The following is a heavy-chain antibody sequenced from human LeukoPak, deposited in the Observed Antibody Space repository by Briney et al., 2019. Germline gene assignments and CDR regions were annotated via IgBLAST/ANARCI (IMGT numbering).Heavy chain of an antibody. CDR1: GFTFSSYG. D-gene: IGHD3-22*01. V-gene: IGHV3-33*06. J-gene: IGHJ4*02. Sequence: GGSLRLSCAASGFTFSSYGMHWVRQAPGKGLEWVAGIWHDGNNKYYADSVKGRFAISRDNSKNTLYLQMNSLRAEDTAVYYCVKDQYYDSSGYYFDYWGQGTLVTVSS. CDR2: IWHDGNNK. CDR3: VKDQYYDSSGYYFDY.